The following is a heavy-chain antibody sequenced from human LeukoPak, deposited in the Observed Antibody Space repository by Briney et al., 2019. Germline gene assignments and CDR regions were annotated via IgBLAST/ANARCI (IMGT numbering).Heavy chain of an antibody. CDR3: AKDSFEYSSSPADY. CDR2: IRYDGSNK. J-gene: IGHJ4*02. Sequence: GGSLRLSCAASGFTFSSYGMHWVRQAPGKGLEWVAFIRYDGSNKYYADSVKGRFTISRDNSKNTLYLQMNSRRAEDTAVYYCAKDSFEYSSSPADYWGQGTLVTVSS. CDR1: GFTFSSYG. V-gene: IGHV3-30*02. D-gene: IGHD6-6*01.